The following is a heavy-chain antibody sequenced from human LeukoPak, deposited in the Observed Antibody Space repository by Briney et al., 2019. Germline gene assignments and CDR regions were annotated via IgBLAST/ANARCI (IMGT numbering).Heavy chain of an antibody. CDR2: ISAYNGNT. J-gene: IGHJ3*02. Sequence: ASVKVSCKASGYTFTSYGISWVRQAPGQGLEWMGWISAYNGNTNYAQKLQGRVTMTTDTSTSTAYTELRSLRSDDTAVYYCARDPHGGYCSSTSCYYYAFDIWGQGTMVTVSS. D-gene: IGHD2-2*01. CDR1: GYTFTSYG. CDR3: ARDPHGGYCSSTSCYYYAFDI. V-gene: IGHV1-18*01.